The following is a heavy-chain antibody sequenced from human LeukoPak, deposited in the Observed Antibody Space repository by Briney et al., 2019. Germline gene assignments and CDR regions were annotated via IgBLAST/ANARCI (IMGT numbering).Heavy chain of an antibody. Sequence: GGSLRLSCAASGFTFSSYEMNWVRQAPGKGLEWVSYISSSGSTIYYADSVKGRFTISRDNAKNPLYLQMNSLRAEDTAVYYCARGSYSAAIDYWGQGTLVTVSS. D-gene: IGHD3-10*01. CDR2: ISSSGSTI. CDR1: GFTFSSYE. CDR3: ARGSYSAAIDY. J-gene: IGHJ4*02. V-gene: IGHV3-48*03.